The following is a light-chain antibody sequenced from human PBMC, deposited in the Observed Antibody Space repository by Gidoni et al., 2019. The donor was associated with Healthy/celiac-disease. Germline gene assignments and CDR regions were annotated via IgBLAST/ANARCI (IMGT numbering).Light chain of an antibody. CDR2: WAS. V-gene: IGKV4-1*01. CDR3: QQYYSAPRT. CDR1: QSVLYSSNNKNY. Sequence: DIVMTQSPDSLAVSLGERATINCKSSQSVLYSSNNKNYLAWYQQKPGQPPKLLIYWASTRESGVPDRFSGSGSGTDFTRTISSLQAEDVAVYYCQQYYSAPRTFXXXTKVEIK. J-gene: IGKJ1*01.